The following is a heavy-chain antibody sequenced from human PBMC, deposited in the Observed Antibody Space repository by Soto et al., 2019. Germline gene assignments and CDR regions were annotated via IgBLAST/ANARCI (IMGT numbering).Heavy chain of an antibody. D-gene: IGHD1-26*01. CDR2: IYATGDT. V-gene: IGHV4-4*07. CDR1: GASLSRYY. CDR3: VRDGTKNLRDRFEP. J-gene: IGHJ5*02. Sequence: PSETLSLTCNFSGASLSRYYLSWIRQPPGKGLEWIGRIYATGDTDYNPFLKSRISMSVDMSKKQFSLTLRSVTAADTAIYYCVRDGTKNLRDRFEPWGRGILVNVSS.